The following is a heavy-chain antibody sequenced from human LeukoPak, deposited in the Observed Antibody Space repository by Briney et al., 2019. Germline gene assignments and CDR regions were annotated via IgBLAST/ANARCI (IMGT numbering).Heavy chain of an antibody. CDR1: GRSISSHY. CDR3: AGGSGGSFDF. CDR2: VYYSGGT. Sequence: PSDTLSLTCAVSGRSISSHYWSWIRQPPGKGLEWIGYVYYSGGTSYNPSLKSRVTISVDTSKNQFSLRLTSATAADTAVYYCAGGSGGSFDFWGQGTLVTVSS. D-gene: IGHD3-10*01. J-gene: IGHJ4*02. V-gene: IGHV4-59*08.